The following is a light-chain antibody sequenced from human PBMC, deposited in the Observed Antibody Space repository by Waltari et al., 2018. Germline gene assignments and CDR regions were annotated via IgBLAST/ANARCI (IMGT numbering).Light chain of an antibody. CDR1: QNVVKY. Sequence: CRDSQNVVKYLVWYQQRPGQPPRLLIYPASNRAIGIPDRFSGSGSGTDFSFTCSRLEPEYIVVYYCQKYVTLPATFGQGTKVEIK. J-gene: IGKJ1*01. CDR2: PAS. V-gene: IGKV3-20*01. CDR3: QKYVTLPAT.